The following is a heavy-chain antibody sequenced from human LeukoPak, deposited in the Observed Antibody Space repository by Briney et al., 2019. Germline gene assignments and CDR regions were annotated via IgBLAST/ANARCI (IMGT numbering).Heavy chain of an antibody. CDR3: ARLSYDSSDFHYMDV. J-gene: IGHJ6*03. Sequence: GESLKVSCKGSGYSFTSYWIGWVRQMPGKGLEWMGIIYPGDSDTRYSPSFQGQVTISADKSISTAFLQWSSLKASDTAMYYCARLSYDSSDFHYMDVWGKGTTVTISS. D-gene: IGHD3-22*01. CDR2: IYPGDSDT. CDR1: GYSFTSYW. V-gene: IGHV5-51*01.